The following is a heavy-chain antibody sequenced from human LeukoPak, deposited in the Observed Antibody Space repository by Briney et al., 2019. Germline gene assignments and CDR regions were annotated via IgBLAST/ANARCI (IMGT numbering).Heavy chain of an antibody. CDR2: INPNSGGT. D-gene: IGHD2-2*02. V-gene: IGHV1-2*02. CDR3: ARVPAAIVPPDL. Sequence: ASVKVSCKASGYTFTGYYMHWVRQAPGQGLEWMGWINPNSGGTNYAQKFQGRDTMTRDTSISTAYMELSRLRSDDTAVYYCARVPAAIVPPDLWGQGTLVTVSS. CDR1: GYTFTGYY. J-gene: IGHJ5*02.